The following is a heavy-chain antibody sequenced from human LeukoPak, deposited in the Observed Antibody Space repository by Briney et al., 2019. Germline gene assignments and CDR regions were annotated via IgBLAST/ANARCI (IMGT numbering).Heavy chain of an antibody. J-gene: IGHJ6*02. CDR3: AGLWGSSSQIPYYYYGMYV. CDR2: IYTSGST. D-gene: IGHD6-6*01. CDR1: GGSLSSYY. V-gene: IGHV4-4*07. Sequence: PSETLSLTCTVSGGSLSSYYRSWVRQPAGKGLEWIGRIYTSGSTNYNPSLKTRFTMSVDTSNNQFSLKLSSVTAADTAVYYCAGLWGSSSQIPYYYYGMYVGGQGTTVTVS.